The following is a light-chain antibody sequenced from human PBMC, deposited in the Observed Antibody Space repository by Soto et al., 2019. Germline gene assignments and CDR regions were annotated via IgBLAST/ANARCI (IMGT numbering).Light chain of an antibody. CDR2: GAS. Sequence: EIVLTQSPGTLSLSPGERATLSCRASQSVSSSYSAWYTKPPGQAPSLLIYGASSRATGIPDRFSGSSSGTDFTLTISRLEPEDAAVYYCQHRSNWPLTFGGGTKVDIK. J-gene: IGKJ4*01. CDR3: QHRSNWPLT. CDR1: QSVSSSY. V-gene: IGKV3D-20*02.